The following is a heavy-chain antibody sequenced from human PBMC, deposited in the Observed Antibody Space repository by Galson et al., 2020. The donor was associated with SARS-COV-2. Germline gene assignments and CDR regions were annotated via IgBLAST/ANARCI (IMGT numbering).Heavy chain of an antibody. CDR3: ARVGHYDSSGYYPPDY. CDR1: GFTFSKHS. Sequence: GGSLRLSCAASGFTFSKHSMNWVRQAPGKGLEWVSSISSSSSYIHYADSVKGRFTISRDNAKNSLYQQMNSLRAEDTAVYYCARVGHYDSSGYYPPDYWGQGTLVTVSS. CDR2: ISSSSSYI. D-gene: IGHD3-22*01. V-gene: IGHV3-21*01. J-gene: IGHJ4*02.